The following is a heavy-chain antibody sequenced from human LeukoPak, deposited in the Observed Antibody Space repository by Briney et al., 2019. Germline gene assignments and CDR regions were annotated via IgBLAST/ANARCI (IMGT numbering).Heavy chain of an antibody. V-gene: IGHV1-46*01. CDR1: GYTFTSYY. CDR2: INPSGGST. J-gene: IGHJ4*02. D-gene: IGHD6-19*01. Sequence: ASVKVSCKASGYTFTSYYMHWVRQAPGQGLEWMGIINPSGGSTSYAQKFQGRVTMTRDTSTSTVYMGLSSLRSEDTAVYYCARDWAIAVAGNPKDHWGQGTLVTVSS. CDR3: ARDWAIAVAGNPKDH.